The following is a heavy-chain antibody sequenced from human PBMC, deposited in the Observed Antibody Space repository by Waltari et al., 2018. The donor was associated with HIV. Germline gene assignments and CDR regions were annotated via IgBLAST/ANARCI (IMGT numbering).Heavy chain of an antibody. CDR1: GFTFRRYA. V-gene: IGHV3-23*01. J-gene: IGHJ6*02. CDR2: ISGSGGST. Sequence: EVQLLESGGGLVQPGGSLRLSFAASGFTFRRYAMSWFRQAPGKGLEWVSAISGSGGSTDYADSVKGRFTISRDNSKNTLYLQMNSLRAEDTAVYYCAKGHYDFWSGSYYYGMDVWGQGTTVTVSS. CDR3: AKGHYDFWSGSYYYGMDV. D-gene: IGHD3-3*01.